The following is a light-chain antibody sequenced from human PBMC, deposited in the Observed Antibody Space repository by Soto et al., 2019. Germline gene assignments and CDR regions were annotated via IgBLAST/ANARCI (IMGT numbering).Light chain of an antibody. CDR2: AAS. J-gene: IGKJ1*01. CDR3: QKYNSAPWT. V-gene: IGKV1-27*01. CDR1: QGISNF. Sequence: DIQMTQSPSSLSASVGDRVTITCRASQGISNFLAWHQQKPGKVPKLLIYAASTLQSGVPSRFSGSGSGTDLTLTITSMQPEDVATYYCQKYNSAPWTFGQGTKVEIK.